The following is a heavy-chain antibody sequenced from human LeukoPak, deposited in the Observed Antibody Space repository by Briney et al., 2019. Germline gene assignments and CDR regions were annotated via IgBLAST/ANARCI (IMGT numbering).Heavy chain of an antibody. J-gene: IGHJ6*03. D-gene: IGHD4-17*01. V-gene: IGHV3-7*01. CDR1: GFTFSSRDW. CDR2: IKQDGSEK. CDR3: AKVGPAYGDYVYYMDV. Sequence: GGSLRLSCVASGFTFSSRDWMTWVRQAPGKGLEWVANIKQDGSEKNYVDSVKGRFTISRDNAKNSVDLQMNSLRVEDTAVYYCAKVGPAYGDYVYYMDVWGKGTTVTVSS.